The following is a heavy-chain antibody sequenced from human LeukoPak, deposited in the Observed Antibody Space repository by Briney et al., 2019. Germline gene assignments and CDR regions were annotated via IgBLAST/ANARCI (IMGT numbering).Heavy chain of an antibody. CDR3: ARAEAHYYDSSGYSDFDY. D-gene: IGHD3-22*01. Sequence: ASVKVSCKASGYTFTGYYMHWVRQAPGQGLEWMGWINPNCGGTNYAQKFQGRVTMTRDTSISTAYMELSRLRSDDTAVYYCARAEAHYYDSSGYSDFDYWGQGTLVTVSS. V-gene: IGHV1-2*02. CDR2: INPNCGGT. CDR1: GYTFTGYY. J-gene: IGHJ4*02.